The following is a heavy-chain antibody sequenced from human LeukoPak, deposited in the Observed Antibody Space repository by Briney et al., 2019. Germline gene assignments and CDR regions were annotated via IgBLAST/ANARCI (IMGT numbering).Heavy chain of an antibody. V-gene: IGHV6-1*01. D-gene: IGHD2-2*01. J-gene: IGHJ5*02. Sequence: SQTLSLTCAISGDSVSSNSVTWNWLRQSPSRGLEWLGRTYYRSTWYNDYAVSVRGRITVNPDTSNNQFSLHLNSVTPEDTAVYYCARRLTQYDCFDPWGQGILVTVSS. CDR1: GDSVSSNSVT. CDR2: TYYRSTWYN. CDR3: ARRLTQYDCFDP.